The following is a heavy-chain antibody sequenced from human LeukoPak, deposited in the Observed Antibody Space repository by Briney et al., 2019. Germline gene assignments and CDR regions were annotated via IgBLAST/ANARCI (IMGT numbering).Heavy chain of an antibody. CDR1: GFTFSSYW. D-gene: IGHD3-22*01. CDR2: ISGSGGST. J-gene: IGHJ1*01. CDR3: AWSSGYYLYFQH. V-gene: IGHV3-23*01. Sequence: GGSLRLSCAASGFTFSSYWMSWVRQAPGKGLEWVSAISGSGGSTYYADSVKGRFTISRDNSKSTLYLQMNSLRAEDTAVYYCAWSSGYYLYFQHWGQGTLVTVSS.